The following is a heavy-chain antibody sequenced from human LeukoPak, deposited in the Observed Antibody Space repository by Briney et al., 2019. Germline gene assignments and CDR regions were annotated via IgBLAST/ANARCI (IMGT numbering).Heavy chain of an antibody. D-gene: IGHD5-12*01. CDR2: IKEDGSIE. J-gene: IGHJ5*02. CDR3: VSQQVAPP. V-gene: IGHV3-7*01. Sequence: GGSLRLSCVASGFTFSHYWMSWVRQAPGKGLEWVADIKEDGSIEDYVDSVKGRFTVSRDNAKNSLYLEMNSLRVEDTAVYYCVSQQVAPPWGQGTLVIVSS. CDR1: GFTFSHYW.